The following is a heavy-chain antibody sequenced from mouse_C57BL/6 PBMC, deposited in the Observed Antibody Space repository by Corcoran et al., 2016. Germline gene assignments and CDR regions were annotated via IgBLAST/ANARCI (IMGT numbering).Heavy chain of an antibody. CDR1: GYTFTTYG. CDR3: ARGRDWYFDV. V-gene: IGHV9-3*01. Sequence: QIQLVQSGPELKKPGETVKISCKASGYTFTTYGMSWVKQAPGKGLKWMGWINTYSGVPTYADDFKGRFAFSLETSASTAYLQINNLKNEDTATYFCARGRDWYFDVWGTGTTVTVSS. J-gene: IGHJ1*03. CDR2: INTYSGVP.